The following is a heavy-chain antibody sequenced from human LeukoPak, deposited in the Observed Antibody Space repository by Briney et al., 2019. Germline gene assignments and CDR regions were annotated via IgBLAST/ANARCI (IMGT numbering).Heavy chain of an antibody. V-gene: IGHV3-23*01. D-gene: IGHD3-10*01. Sequence: QPGGSLRLSCAASGFTFSSYGMHWVRQAPGKGLEWVAGVSGSGDYTYYADSVKGRFTISRDNSRDTLYLQLNNLRVEDTAIYYCAKEIYAYGSRGFDFWGQGTQVTVSS. CDR1: GFTFSSYG. CDR3: AKEIYAYGSRGFDF. CDR2: VSGSGDYT. J-gene: IGHJ4*02.